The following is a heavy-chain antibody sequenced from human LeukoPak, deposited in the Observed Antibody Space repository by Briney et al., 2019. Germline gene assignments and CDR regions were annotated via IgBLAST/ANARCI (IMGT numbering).Heavy chain of an antibody. CDR3: ARGRYCDFWSGSNYGMDV. Sequence: SETLSLTCAVYGGSFSGYYWSWIRQPPGKGLEWIGEINHSGSTNYNPSLKSRVTISVDTSKNQFSLKLSSVTAADTAVYYCARGRYCDFWSGSNYGMDVWGQGTTVTVSS. CDR2: INHSGST. V-gene: IGHV4-34*01. CDR1: GGSFSGYY. D-gene: IGHD3-3*01. J-gene: IGHJ6*02.